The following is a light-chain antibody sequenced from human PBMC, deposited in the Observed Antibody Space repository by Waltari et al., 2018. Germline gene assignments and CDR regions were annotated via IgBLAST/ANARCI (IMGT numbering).Light chain of an antibody. CDR1: QGVSSSY. Sequence: EIVLTQSPGTLSLSPGERATLSCRASQGVSSSYLAWYQQKPGQAPRLLIYGGSSRATGIPDRVSGSGSGTDFTLTISRLESEDFAVYYCQQYSSSPWTFGQGTKVEIK. CDR2: GGS. J-gene: IGKJ1*01. CDR3: QQYSSSPWT. V-gene: IGKV3-20*01.